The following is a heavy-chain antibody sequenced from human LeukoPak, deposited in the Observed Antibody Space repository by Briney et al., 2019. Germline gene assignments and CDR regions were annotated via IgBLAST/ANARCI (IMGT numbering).Heavy chain of an antibody. D-gene: IGHD3-10*01. J-gene: IGHJ4*02. CDR3: ASSLWFGEFGY. CDR1: GFTFSSYW. CDR2: IKQDGSEK. Sequence: PGGSLRLSCAASGFTFSSYWMSWVRQAPGKGLEWVANIKQDGSEKYYVDSVKGRFTISRDNAKNSLYLQMNSLRAEDTAVYYCASSLWFGEFGYWGQGTLVTVSS. V-gene: IGHV3-7*01.